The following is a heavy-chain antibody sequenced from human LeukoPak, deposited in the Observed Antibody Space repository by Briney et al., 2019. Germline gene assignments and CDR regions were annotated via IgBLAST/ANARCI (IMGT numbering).Heavy chain of an antibody. J-gene: IGHJ4*02. D-gene: IGHD3-9*01. Sequence: GSLRLSCAASGFTFSSYSMNWVRQAPGKGLEWVSYISSSSSTIFYADSVKGRFTISRDNAKNSLYLQMSSLRDEDTAVYYCARDFEINYDILTGYLDYWGQGTLVTVSS. CDR2: ISSSSSTI. CDR3: ARDFEINYDILTGYLDY. CDR1: GFTFSSYS. V-gene: IGHV3-48*02.